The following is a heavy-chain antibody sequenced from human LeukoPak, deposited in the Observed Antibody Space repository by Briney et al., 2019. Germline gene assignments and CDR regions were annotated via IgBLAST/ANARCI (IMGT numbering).Heavy chain of an antibody. CDR2: IWYDGSNK. V-gene: IGHV3-33*08. D-gene: IGHD2-21*02. Sequence: GGSLRLSCAASGFTVSSNYMSWVRQAPGKGLEWVAVIWYDGSNKDYADPVKGRFTISRDNSKNTLYLQMSGLRAEDTAVYYCATSAHIEVGTAPPPDYWGQGTLVTVTS. J-gene: IGHJ4*02. CDR3: ATSAHIEVGTAPPPDY. CDR1: GFTVSSNY.